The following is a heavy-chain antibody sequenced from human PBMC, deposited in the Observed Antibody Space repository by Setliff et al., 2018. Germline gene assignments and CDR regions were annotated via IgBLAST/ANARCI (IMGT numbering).Heavy chain of an antibody. V-gene: IGHV1-69*06. CDR3: ARDWRDYGAMGY. D-gene: IGHD4-17*01. CDR1: GGTFSSYA. Sequence: SVKVSCKASGGTFSSYAISWVRQAPGQGLEWMGGIIPIFGTANYAQKFQGRVTITADKSTSTAYMELSSLRSEDTAVYYCARDWRDYGAMGYWGQGTLVTSPQ. J-gene: IGHJ4*02. CDR2: IIPIFGTA.